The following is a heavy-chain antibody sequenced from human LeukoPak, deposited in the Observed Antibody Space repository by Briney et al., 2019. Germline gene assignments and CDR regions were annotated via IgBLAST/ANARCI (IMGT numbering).Heavy chain of an antibody. J-gene: IGHJ4*02. Sequence: SGTLSLTCAVSGGSISSSNWWSWVRQPPGKGLEWIGSIYYSGSTYYNPSLKSRVTISVDTSKNQFSLKLSSVTAADTAVYYCARHEDSSGWYRAFFDYWGQGTLVTVSS. D-gene: IGHD6-19*01. CDR1: GGSISSSNW. CDR2: IYYSGST. CDR3: ARHEDSSGWYRAFFDY. V-gene: IGHV4-4*02.